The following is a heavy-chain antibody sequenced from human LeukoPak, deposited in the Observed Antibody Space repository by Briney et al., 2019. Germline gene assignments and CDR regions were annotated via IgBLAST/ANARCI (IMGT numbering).Heavy chain of an antibody. J-gene: IGHJ4*02. CDR1: GGSISSSSYY. D-gene: IGHD6-19*01. V-gene: IGHV4-39*02. Sequence: PSETLSLTCTVSGGSISSSSYYWVWIRQPPGKGLEWIGSIYYSGSTYYNPSLTSRVTISVDTSKNQFSLKLSSVTAADTAVYYCARDIHTSDWTKFDYWGQGTSVTVSS. CDR2: IYYSGST. CDR3: ARDIHTSDWTKFDY.